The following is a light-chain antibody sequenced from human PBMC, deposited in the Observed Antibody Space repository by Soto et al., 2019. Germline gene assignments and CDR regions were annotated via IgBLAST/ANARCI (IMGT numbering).Light chain of an antibody. CDR3: QQYDQWPIT. Sequence: EIALTPSPGTLFLSPGERAPLSCRASQPVSDKLAWYQQKPGQAPRLLIYGASARALGIPDRFSGSGSGTEFSFTVTSLQSEDFAVYYCQQYDQWPITFGQGTRLEIK. J-gene: IGKJ5*01. CDR1: QPVSDK. CDR2: GAS. V-gene: IGKV3-15*01.